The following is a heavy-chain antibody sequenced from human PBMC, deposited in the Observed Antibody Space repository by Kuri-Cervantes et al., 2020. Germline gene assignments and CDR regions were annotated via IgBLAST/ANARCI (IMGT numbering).Heavy chain of an antibody. CDR3: AIGHYTSS. V-gene: IGHV3-74*01. Sequence: GESLKISCAASGFTFSRNWMHWVRQAPGKGLVWVSRINSDGSSTSYADSVKGRFTISRDNAKNTLYLHMKSLRAEDTAVYYCAIGHYTSSWGQGTLVTVSS. D-gene: IGHD3-3*01. J-gene: IGHJ4*02. CDR1: GFTFSRNW. CDR2: INSDGSST.